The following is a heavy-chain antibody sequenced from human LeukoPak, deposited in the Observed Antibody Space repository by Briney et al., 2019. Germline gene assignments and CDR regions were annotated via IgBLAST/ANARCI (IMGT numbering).Heavy chain of an antibody. CDR1: GFTFSNYW. CDR3: ARDPSEWFGESEY. V-gene: IGHV3-74*01. CDR2: INSDGSST. J-gene: IGHJ4*02. D-gene: IGHD3-10*01. Sequence: GGSLRLSCAASGFTFSNYWMHWVRQAPGKGLVWISRINSDGSSTRYADSVKGRFTISRDNAKNTLYVQMNSLRAEDTAVYYCARDPSEWFGESEYWGRGTLVTVSS.